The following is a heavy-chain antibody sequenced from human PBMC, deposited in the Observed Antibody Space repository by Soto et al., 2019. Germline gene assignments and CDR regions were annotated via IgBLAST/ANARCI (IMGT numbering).Heavy chain of an antibody. V-gene: IGHV4-28*01. CDR3: ARSVFP. CDR2: IYYSGTT. Sequence: SATLSLTCAFNSYSIPSSNRWSTIRQLPGKGLEWIGYIYYSGTTYYNPSLKSRVTMSVDTSKNQFSLKLTSVTAADTAVYYCARSVFPRGQG. CDR1: SYSIPSSNR. J-gene: IGHJ5*02.